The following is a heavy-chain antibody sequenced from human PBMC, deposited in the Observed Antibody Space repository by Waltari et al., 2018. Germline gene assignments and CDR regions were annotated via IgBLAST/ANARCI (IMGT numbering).Heavy chain of an antibody. Sequence: QVQLVQSGAEVKKPGSSVKVSCKASGGTFSSYAISWVRQAPGQGLGWMGWINTNPGNPTDAQGFTGRFVFSLDTSVSTAYLQISSLKAEDTAVYYCARDSRRYSYARDAFDIWGQGTMVTVSS. D-gene: IGHD5-18*01. CDR3: ARDSRRYSYARDAFDI. V-gene: IGHV7-4-1*02. J-gene: IGHJ3*02. CDR2: INTNPGNP. CDR1: GGTFSSYA.